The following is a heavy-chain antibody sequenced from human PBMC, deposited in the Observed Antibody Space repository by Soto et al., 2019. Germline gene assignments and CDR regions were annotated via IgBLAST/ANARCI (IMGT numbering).Heavy chain of an antibody. J-gene: IGHJ4*02. CDR2: IIPIFGTA. CDR1: GGTFSNYA. Sequence: SVKVSCKASGGTFSNYAISWVRQAPGQGLEWMGGIIPIFGTANYAQKFQGRVTITADESTSTAYMELSSLRSEDTAVYYCARAGGSGIPFDYWGQGTLVTVSS. V-gene: IGHV1-69*13. D-gene: IGHD3-10*01. CDR3: ARAGGSGIPFDY.